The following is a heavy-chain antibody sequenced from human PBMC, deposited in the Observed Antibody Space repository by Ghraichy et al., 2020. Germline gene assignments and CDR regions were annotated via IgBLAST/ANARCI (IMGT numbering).Heavy chain of an antibody. CDR2: ISGSADST. J-gene: IGHJ4*02. CDR3: AKGPGSGWPYYFDY. Sequence: GGSLRLSCAASGFTFSSYAMSWVRQAPGKGLEWVSFISGSADSTYFADSVKGRFTISRDNSKNTLYLQMNSLRADDTAVYYCAKGPGSGWPYYFDYWGQGTLVTVSS. D-gene: IGHD6-19*01. V-gene: IGHV3-23*01. CDR1: GFTFSSYA.